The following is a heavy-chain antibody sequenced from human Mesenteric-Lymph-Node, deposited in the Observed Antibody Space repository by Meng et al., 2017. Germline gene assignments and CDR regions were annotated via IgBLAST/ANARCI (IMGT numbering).Heavy chain of an antibody. CDR2: INHSGST. V-gene: IGHV4-34*01. Sequence: VQLQKLGAGLLKPSETLSLTCAVFGGSFSGYYWSWIRQPPGKGLEWIGEINHSGSTNYNPSLKSRVTISVDTSKNQFSLKLSSVTAADTAVYYCARLNYYAVEDYWGQGTLVTASS. D-gene: IGHD3-10*01. J-gene: IGHJ4*02. CDR3: ARLNYYAVEDY. CDR1: GGSFSGYY.